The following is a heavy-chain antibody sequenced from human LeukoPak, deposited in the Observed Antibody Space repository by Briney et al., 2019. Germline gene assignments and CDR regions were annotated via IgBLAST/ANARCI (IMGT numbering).Heavy chain of an antibody. D-gene: IGHD3-16*02. J-gene: IGHJ4*02. CDR2: VTGSGGTT. CDR1: GFTFSRNA. Sequence: PGGSLRLSCAASGFTFSRNAMTWVRQAPGKGLEWVSSVTGSGGTTFYADSVKGRFTISRDNSKNALFLQMNSLRAEDTAVYYCARDGFITPFFYFDYWGQGTLVTVSS. CDR3: ARDGFITPFFYFDY. V-gene: IGHV3-23*01.